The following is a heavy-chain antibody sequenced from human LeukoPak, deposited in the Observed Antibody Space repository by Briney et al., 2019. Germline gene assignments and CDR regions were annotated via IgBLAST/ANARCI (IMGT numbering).Heavy chain of an antibody. V-gene: IGHV4-59*08. CDR1: SGSISTYY. CDR3: ARHENVLGYCSGGSCYDDAFDI. Sequence: TSETLSLTCTVSSGSISTYYWSWIRQPPGKGLEWIGYIYYSGSTNYNPSLKSRVTISVDTSKNQFSLKLSSVTAADTAVYYCARHENVLGYCSGGSCYDDAFDIWGQGTMVTVSS. J-gene: IGHJ3*02. D-gene: IGHD2-15*01. CDR2: IYYSGST.